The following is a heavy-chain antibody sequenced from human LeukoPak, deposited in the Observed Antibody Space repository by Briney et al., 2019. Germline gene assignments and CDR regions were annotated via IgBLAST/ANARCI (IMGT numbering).Heavy chain of an antibody. CDR1: GFIFRDYG. J-gene: IGHJ4*02. V-gene: IGHV3-48*01. D-gene: IGHD5-12*01. CDR3: AREGRVSGYDFDS. Sequence: PGGSLRLSCSASGFIFRDYGIHWVRQAPGKGLEWVSYVSISGGTIYYADSVKGRFTISRDNAKNTLYLQMNSLGVEDTAVYYCAREGRVSGYDFDSWGQGTLVTVSS. CDR2: VSISGGTI.